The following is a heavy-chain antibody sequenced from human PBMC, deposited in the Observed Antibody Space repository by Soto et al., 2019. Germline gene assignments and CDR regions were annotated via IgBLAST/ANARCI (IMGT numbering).Heavy chain of an antibody. CDR3: VKDPGAVTGDEYFQH. CDR1: GFTFSSYA. Sequence: GGSLRLSCSASGFTFSSYAMHWVRQARGKGLEYASGISSNGGTTYYVDSVKGRFIISRDNSKNTLYLQMTSLKTEDTAVYYCVKDPGAVTGDEYFQHWGMGTLVTVSS. D-gene: IGHD6-19*01. CDR2: ISSNGGTT. V-gene: IGHV3-64D*06. J-gene: IGHJ1*01.